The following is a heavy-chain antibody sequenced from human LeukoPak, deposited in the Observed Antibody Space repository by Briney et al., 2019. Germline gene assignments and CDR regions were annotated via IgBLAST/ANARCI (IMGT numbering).Heavy chain of an antibody. J-gene: IGHJ4*02. V-gene: IGHV3-30*18. Sequence: PGRSLRLSCAASGVAFTTYAMHWVRQAPGRGLEWVAVISYDGTIKYYADSVKGRFTISRDNSKNTLYLQMNSLRAEDTAVYYCANLHNYWGQGTLVTVSS. CDR1: GVAFTTYA. CDR3: ANLHNY. CDR2: ISYDGTIK.